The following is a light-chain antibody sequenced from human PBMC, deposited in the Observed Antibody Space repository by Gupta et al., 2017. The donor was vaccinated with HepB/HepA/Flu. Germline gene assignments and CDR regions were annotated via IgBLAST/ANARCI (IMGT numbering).Light chain of an antibody. Sequence: QSALTQPASVSGSPGQSITISCTGTSSDVGGYNYVSWYQQHPGKAPKFMIYDVSNRPSGVANRVSGSKSGNTASLTISGLQAEDEADYYCSSYRSSSTTVGVFGTGTKVTVL. CDR1: SSDVGGYNY. CDR2: DVS. V-gene: IGLV2-14*01. J-gene: IGLJ1*01. CDR3: SSYRSSSTTVGV.